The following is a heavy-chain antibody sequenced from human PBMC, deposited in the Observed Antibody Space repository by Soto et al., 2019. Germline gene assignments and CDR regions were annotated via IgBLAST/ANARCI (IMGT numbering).Heavy chain of an antibody. J-gene: IGHJ5*02. CDR1: GGSVNGYS. CDR3: ATRITVFGLLIPPFDP. Sequence: SETLSLTCAVYGGSVNGYSWHWIRQPPGKGLEWIGEINHTGGTHYNPSLKSRVTMSVDTSKNQFSLRLSSVTAADTAIYYCATRITVFGLLIPPFDPWGQGTQVTVSS. D-gene: IGHD3-3*01. CDR2: INHTGGT. V-gene: IGHV4-34*01.